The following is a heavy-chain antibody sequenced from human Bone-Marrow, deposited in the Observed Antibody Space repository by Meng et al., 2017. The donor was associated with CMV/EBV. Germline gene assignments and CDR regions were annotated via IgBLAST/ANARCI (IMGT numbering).Heavy chain of an antibody. V-gene: IGHV1-46*01. D-gene: IGHD6-6*01. CDR3: ARDPPDYSSSSLPRGYYYYGMDV. Sequence: ASVKVSCKASGYTFTGYYMHWVRQAPGQGLEWMGWINPSGGSTSYAQKFQGRVTMTRDTSTSTVYMELSSLRSEDTAVYYCARDPPDYSSSSLPRGYYYYGMDVWGQGTTVTVSS. CDR1: GYTFTGYY. CDR2: INPSGGST. J-gene: IGHJ6*02.